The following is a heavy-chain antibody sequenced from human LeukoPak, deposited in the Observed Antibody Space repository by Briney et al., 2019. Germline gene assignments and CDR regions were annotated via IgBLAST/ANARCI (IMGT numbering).Heavy chain of an antibody. D-gene: IGHD3-22*01. V-gene: IGHV4-38-2*02. CDR3: ARGVGSGYTDY. J-gene: IGHJ4*02. Sequence: SETLSLTCTVSGYSISSGYFWGWMRQPPGKGLEWIGSIYQSETAHYNPSLKSRVTISLDTSKNQFSLKLISVTAADTAVYYCARGVGSGYTDYWGQGALVTVSS. CDR2: IYQSETA. CDR1: GYSISSGYF.